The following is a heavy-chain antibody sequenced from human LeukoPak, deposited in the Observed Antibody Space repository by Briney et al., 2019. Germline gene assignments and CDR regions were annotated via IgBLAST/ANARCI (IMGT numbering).Heavy chain of an antibody. CDR1: GGSISGSSYY. CDR3: ARLRGAMTPVTSDFDY. J-gene: IGHJ4*02. D-gene: IGHD4-17*01. Sequence: SSETLSLTCTVSGGSISGSSYYWAWVRQPPGKGLEWVGSGFYSGSAYSNPSLESRVTISVDTSRNQFSLNLSSVTAADTAVYYCARLRGAMTPVTSDFDYWGQGTLVTVSS. V-gene: IGHV4-39*01. CDR2: GFYSGSA.